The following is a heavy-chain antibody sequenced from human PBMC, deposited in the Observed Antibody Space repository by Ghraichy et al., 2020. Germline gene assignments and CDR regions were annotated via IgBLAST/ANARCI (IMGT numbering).Heavy chain of an antibody. CDR3: ATDSTMVYGYSTHFDY. Sequence: ASVKVSCKVSGYTLTELSMHWVRQAPGKGLEWMGGFDPEDGEKIYEQKFQGRVTMTEDTSTDTAYMELSSLRSEDTAVYYCATDSTMVYGYSTHFDYWGQGTLVTVSS. D-gene: IGHD5-18*01. CDR2: FDPEDGEK. J-gene: IGHJ4*02. CDR1: GYTLTELS. V-gene: IGHV1-24*01.